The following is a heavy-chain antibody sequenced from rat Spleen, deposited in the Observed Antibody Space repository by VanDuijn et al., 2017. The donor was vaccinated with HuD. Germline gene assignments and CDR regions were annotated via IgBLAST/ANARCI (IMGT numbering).Heavy chain of an antibody. V-gene: IGHV5-19*01. D-gene: IGHD1-12*02. J-gene: IGHJ2*01. CDR2: ISAGGDNT. CDR3: TTDTFYDGTYYPGGFDY. Sequence: EVQLVESGGGLVQPGRSLKLSCVASGFTFSNYGMHWIRRAPTKGLEWVAYISAGGDNTYYRDSVKGRFTISRDNAKSTLYLQLDSLRSEDTATYYCTTDTFYDGTYYPGGFDYWGQGVMVTVSS. CDR1: GFTFSNYG.